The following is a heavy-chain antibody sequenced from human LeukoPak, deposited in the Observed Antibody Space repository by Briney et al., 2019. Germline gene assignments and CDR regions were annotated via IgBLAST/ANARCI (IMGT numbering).Heavy chain of an antibody. CDR1: GFTFSSYS. CDR2: ISSSSSYI. CDR3: ARGDSGYDSGDYFDY. Sequence: GGSLRLSCAASGFTFSSYSMNWVRQAPGKGLEWVSSISSSSSYIYYADSVKGRFTISRDNAKNSLYLQMNSLRAEDTAVYYCARGDSGYDSGDYFDYWGQGTLVTVSS. V-gene: IGHV3-21*01. J-gene: IGHJ4*02. D-gene: IGHD5-12*01.